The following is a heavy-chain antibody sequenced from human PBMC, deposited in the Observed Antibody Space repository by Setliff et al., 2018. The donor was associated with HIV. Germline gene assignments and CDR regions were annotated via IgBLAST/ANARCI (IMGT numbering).Heavy chain of an antibody. CDR1: GYSISSDYW. V-gene: IGHV4-38-2*02. CDR3: ARSVMTTTNYFDY. CDR2: IYHSGNT. J-gene: IGHJ4*02. Sequence: SETLSLTCTVSGYSISSDYWWGWIRQPPGKGLEWIGSIYHSGNTYYNPSLKSRVIISVDMSKNQFSLKLTSVTAADTAVCYCARSVMTTTNYFDYWGPGTQVTVSS. D-gene: IGHD4-4*01.